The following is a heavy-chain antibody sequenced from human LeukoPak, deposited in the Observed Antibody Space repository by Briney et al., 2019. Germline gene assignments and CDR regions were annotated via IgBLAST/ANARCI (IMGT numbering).Heavy chain of an antibody. V-gene: IGHV4-4*07. CDR1: GGSISSYY. Sequence: PSETLSLTCTVSGGSISSYYWSWIRQPAGKGLEWIGRIYISGSTNYSPSLKSRVTMSVDTSKNQFSLKLSSVTAADTAVYYCARTTMVRGTYYMDVWGKGTTVTVSS. CDR3: ARTTMVRGTYYMDV. D-gene: IGHD3-10*01. J-gene: IGHJ6*03. CDR2: IYISGST.